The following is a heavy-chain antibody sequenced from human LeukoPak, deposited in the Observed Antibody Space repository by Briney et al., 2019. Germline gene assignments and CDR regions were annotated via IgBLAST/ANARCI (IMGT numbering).Heavy chain of an antibody. CDR3: AKDNPIEEVPGLGPGQ. D-gene: IGHD2-2*01. J-gene: IGHJ4*02. V-gene: IGHV3-9*01. Sequence: GRSLRLSCAASGFTFDDYAMHWVRQAPGKGLEWVSGISWNSGSIGYADSVKGRFTISRDNSKNTLYPQMNSLRAEDSAVYYCAKDNPIEEVPGLGPGQWGQGTLVTVSS. CDR1: GFTFDDYA. CDR2: ISWNSGSI.